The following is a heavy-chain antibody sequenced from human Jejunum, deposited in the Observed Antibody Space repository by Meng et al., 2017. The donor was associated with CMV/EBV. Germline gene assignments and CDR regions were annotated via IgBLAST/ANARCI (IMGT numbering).Heavy chain of an antibody. D-gene: IGHD4-11*01. CDR1: GFSLSTYA. V-gene: IGHV3-23*03. CDR3: AKDLRGYSNDY. J-gene: IGHJ4*02. Sequence: LSCAASGFSLSTYAMSWVRQAPGEGLEWVSIIYSDDSLTFYADSVKGRFIISRDNSKNTLYLEMNNLRAEDTAVYFCAKDLRGYSNDYWGQGTLVTVFS. CDR2: IYSDDSLT.